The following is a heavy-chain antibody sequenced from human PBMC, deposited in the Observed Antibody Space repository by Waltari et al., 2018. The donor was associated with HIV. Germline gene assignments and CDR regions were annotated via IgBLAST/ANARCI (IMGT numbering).Heavy chain of an antibody. Sequence: QVQLQESGPGLVKPSETLSLTCAVSGGSSSDDYYWSWIRQPPGKGLEWIGYIFGSGGGTNYNPSLMNRVTISIDTSKNQFSLNLSSVTAADTAVYSCARDSSHCTGSGCYPFNYWGQGVLVTVSS. V-gene: IGHV4-61*08. J-gene: IGHJ4*02. CDR2: IFGSGGGT. CDR1: GGSSSDDYY. CDR3: ARDSSHCTGSGCYPFNY. D-gene: IGHD3-3*01.